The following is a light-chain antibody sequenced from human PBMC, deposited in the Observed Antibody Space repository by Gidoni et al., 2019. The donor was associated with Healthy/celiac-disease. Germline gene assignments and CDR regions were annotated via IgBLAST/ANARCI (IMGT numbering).Light chain of an antibody. Sequence: IGLTPSPATLSLSPGERATLSCRASQSVSSYLAWYQQKPGQAPRLLIYDASNRATGIPARFSGSGSGTDFTLTISSLEPEDFAVYYCQQRSNWPPLTFGGGTKVEIK. J-gene: IGKJ4*01. CDR1: QSVSSY. CDR2: DAS. V-gene: IGKV3-11*01. CDR3: QQRSNWPPLT.